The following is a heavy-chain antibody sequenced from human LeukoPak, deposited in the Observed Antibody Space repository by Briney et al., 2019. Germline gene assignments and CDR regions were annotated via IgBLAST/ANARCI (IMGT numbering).Heavy chain of an antibody. D-gene: IGHD3-10*01. CDR3: ARDLGSGEPHQPNYFDY. Sequence: GGSLRLSCAASGFTFSSYWMSWVRQAPGKGLEWVANIKQDGSEKYYVDSAKGRFTISRDNAKSSLYLQMNSLRAEDTAVYYCARDLGSGEPHQPNYFDYWGQGTLVTVSS. V-gene: IGHV3-7*01. CDR2: IKQDGSEK. CDR1: GFTFSSYW. J-gene: IGHJ4*02.